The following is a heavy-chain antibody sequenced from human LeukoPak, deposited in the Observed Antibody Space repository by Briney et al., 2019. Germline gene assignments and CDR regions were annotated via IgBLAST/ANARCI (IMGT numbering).Heavy chain of an antibody. CDR1: GGSFSGYY. Sequence: SETLSLTCAVYGGSFSGYYWSWIRQPPGKGLEWIGEINHSGSTNYNPSLKSRVTISVDTSKNQFSLKLSSVTAADTAVYYCARQNFWSGYVDYWGQGTLATVSS. J-gene: IGHJ4*02. V-gene: IGHV4-34*01. CDR2: INHSGST. D-gene: IGHD3-3*01. CDR3: ARQNFWSGYVDY.